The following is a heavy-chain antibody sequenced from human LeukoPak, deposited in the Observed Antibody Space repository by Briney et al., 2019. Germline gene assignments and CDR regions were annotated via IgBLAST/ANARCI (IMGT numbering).Heavy chain of an antibody. CDR2: IRYDGSNK. V-gene: IGHV3-33*01. CDR3: ARDYQNIVATRTHDAFDI. Sequence: GGSLTLSCAASGFTFSSYGMHWVRQAPGKGLEWVAVIRYDGSNKYYADSVKGRFTISRDNSKNTLYLQMNSLRAEDTAVYYCARDYQNIVATRTHDAFDIWGQGTMVTVSS. D-gene: IGHD5-12*01. CDR1: GFTFSSYG. J-gene: IGHJ3*02.